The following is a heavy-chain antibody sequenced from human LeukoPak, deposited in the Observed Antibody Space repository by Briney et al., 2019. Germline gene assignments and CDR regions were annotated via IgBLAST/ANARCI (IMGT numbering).Heavy chain of an antibody. V-gene: IGHV4-4*09. CDR2: IFTSGST. CDR3: ATSHDVKTAPYDL. CDR1: GGSISSYC. J-gene: IGHJ5*02. D-gene: IGHD2-21*01. Sequence: PSETLSLTCTVSGGSISSYCWSWVRQPPGKGLEWIGHIFTSGSTDYNPSLKSRVTMSVDTSKNQLSMELRFLTAADTAVYYCATSHDVKTAPYDLWGQGTLVTVSS.